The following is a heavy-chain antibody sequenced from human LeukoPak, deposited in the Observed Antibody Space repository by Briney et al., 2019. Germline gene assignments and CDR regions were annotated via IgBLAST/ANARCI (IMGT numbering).Heavy chain of an antibody. V-gene: IGHV4-34*01. CDR1: GGSISSYY. CDR3: ARGLEIVVVVAATRYYYYYGMDV. D-gene: IGHD2-15*01. CDR2: INHSGST. J-gene: IGHJ6*02. Sequence: SETLSLTCTVSGGSISSYYWSWIRQPPGKGLEWIGEINHSGSTNYNPSLKSRVTISVDTSKNQFSLKLSSVTAADTAVYYCARGLEIVVVVAATRYYYYYGMDVWGQGTTVTVSS.